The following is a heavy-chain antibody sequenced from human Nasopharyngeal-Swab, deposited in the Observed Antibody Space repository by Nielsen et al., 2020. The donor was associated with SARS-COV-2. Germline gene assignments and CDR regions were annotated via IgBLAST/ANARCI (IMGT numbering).Heavy chain of an antibody. CDR1: GFTFSNYW. V-gene: IGHV3-7*03. CDR2: IKQDGSEK. CDR3: ATAGGWYFDY. Sequence: GESLKISCAAPGFTFSNYWMNWVRQAPGKGLEWVAKIKQDGSEKYYVDSVKGRFTISRDNAKNSLYLQMDSLRAEDTAVYYCATAGGWYFDYWGQGTLVTVSS. J-gene: IGHJ4*02. D-gene: IGHD6-19*01.